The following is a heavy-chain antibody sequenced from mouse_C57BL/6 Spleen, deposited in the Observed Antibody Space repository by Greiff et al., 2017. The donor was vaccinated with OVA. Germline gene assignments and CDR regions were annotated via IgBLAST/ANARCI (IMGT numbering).Heavy chain of an antibody. CDR3: ARYYYGSSYLYYFDY. CDR1: GYTFPSYG. V-gene: IGHV1-81*01. J-gene: IGHJ2*01. D-gene: IGHD1-1*01. Sequence: VKVVESGAELARPGASVKLSCKASGYTFPSYGISWVKQRTGQGLEWIGEIYPRSGNTYYNEKFKGKATLTADKSSSTAYMELRSLTSEDSAVYFCARYYYGSSYLYYFDYWGQGTTLTVSS. CDR2: IYPRSGNT.